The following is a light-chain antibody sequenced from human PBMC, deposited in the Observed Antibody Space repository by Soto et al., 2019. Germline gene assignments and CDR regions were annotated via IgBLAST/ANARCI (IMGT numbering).Light chain of an antibody. V-gene: IGKV3-11*01. CDR1: QSVSTS. Sequence: EIVVTHSPGPLSLSPGERATLSCRASQSVSTSLAWYQQKPGQAPRLLISDASNRATGVPARFSGSGSGTDFTLTISSLEPEDFAVYYCQQRSNWPITFGQGTRLEI. CDR3: QQRSNWPIT. CDR2: DAS. J-gene: IGKJ5*01.